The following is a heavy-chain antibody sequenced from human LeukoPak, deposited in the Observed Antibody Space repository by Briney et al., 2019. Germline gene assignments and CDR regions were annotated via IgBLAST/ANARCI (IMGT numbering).Heavy chain of an antibody. V-gene: IGHV1-69*05. CDR3: ARAEREQLAQWDY. CDR1: GGTFSSYA. Sequence: SVKVSCKASGGTFSSYAISWVRQAPGQGLEWMGRIIPIFGTANYAQKFQGRVTITTDESTSTAYMELSSLRSEDTAVYYCARAEREQLAQWDYWGHGTLVTVSS. D-gene: IGHD6-6*01. J-gene: IGHJ4*01. CDR2: IIPIFGTA.